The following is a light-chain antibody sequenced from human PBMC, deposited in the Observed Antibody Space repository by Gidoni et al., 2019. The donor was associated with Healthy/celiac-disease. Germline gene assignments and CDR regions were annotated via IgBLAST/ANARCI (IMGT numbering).Light chain of an antibody. CDR1: QDIINN. CDR3: QQYDNLPRT. CDR2: DAS. V-gene: IGKV1-33*01. Sequence: DIQMTQSPSSLSASVGDRVTITCQASQDIINNLNWYQQKPGKAPKLLIYDASNLETGVPSRFSGSGSGTDFTFTISSLQPEDIATYYCQQYDNLPRTFGQXTKVEIK. J-gene: IGKJ1*01.